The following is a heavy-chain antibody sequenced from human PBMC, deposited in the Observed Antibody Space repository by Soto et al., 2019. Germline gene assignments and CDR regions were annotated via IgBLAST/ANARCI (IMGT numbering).Heavy chain of an antibody. CDR2: MNEDGGTT. CDR1: GFTFSSDW. V-gene: IGHV3-74*01. CDR3: ASDLSGRADV. D-gene: IGHD3-10*01. Sequence: AGGSLRLSCAASGFTFSSDWMHWVRQAPGKGLVWVSRMNEDGGTTDYADSVKGRFTISRDNAKNTLYLQMNSLRVEDTAVYYCASDLSGRADVWGQGTTVTVSS. J-gene: IGHJ6*02.